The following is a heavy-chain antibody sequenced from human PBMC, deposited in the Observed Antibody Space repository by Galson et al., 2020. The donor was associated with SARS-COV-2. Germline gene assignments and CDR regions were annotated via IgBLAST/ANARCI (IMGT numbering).Heavy chain of an antibody. CDR2: IIYDGRKT. CDR1: GFSFGIYA. D-gene: IGHD6-25*01. V-gene: IGHV3-30*03. CDR3: ARGGYGDGYTYGGFDY. J-gene: IGHJ4*02. Sequence: GGSLRLSCAASGFSFGIYAMHWVRQAPGKGLEWVAIIIYDGRKTYYADSVKGRFTISRDDSKDTLYLQMNSLRADDTALYYCARGGYGDGYTYGGFDYWGQGVLVTVSA.